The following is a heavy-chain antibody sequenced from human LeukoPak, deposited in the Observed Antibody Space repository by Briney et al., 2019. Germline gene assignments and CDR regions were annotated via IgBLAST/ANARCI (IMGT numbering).Heavy chain of an antibody. CDR3: ARDRSPEGYYDSSHWDYYHGMDV. CDR2: IYYSGST. D-gene: IGHD3-22*01. J-gene: IGHJ6*02. CDR1: GGSISNYY. Sequence: SETLSLTCTVSGGSISNYYWRWIRQPPGKGLEWIGYIYYSGSTNCNPPLQSRVTISVNTSKNQFSLNLSSVTAADTAMYYCARDRSPEGYYDSSHWDYYHGMDVWGQGTTVTVSS. V-gene: IGHV4-59*01.